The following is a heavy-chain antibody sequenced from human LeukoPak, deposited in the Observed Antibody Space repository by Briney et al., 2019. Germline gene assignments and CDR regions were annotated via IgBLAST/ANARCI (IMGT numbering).Heavy chain of an antibody. J-gene: IGHJ3*02. CDR3: ARDSGIAVAGTRDAFDI. Sequence: GGSLRLSCAASGFIFSSYAMSWVRQAPGKGLEWVSSISSSSSYIYYADSVKGRFTISRDNAKNSLYLQMNSLRAEDTAVYYCARDSGIAVAGTRDAFDIWGQGTMVTVSS. CDR2: ISSSSSYI. CDR1: GFIFSSYA. V-gene: IGHV3-21*01. D-gene: IGHD6-19*01.